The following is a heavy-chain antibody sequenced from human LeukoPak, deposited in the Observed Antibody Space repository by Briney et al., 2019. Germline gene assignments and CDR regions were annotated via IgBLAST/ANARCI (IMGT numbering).Heavy chain of an antibody. CDR2: SYHSGTT. CDR1: GYSISSGYY. D-gene: IGHD6-13*01. CDR3: ARETIGSSWRVDY. J-gene: IGHJ4*02. Sequence: SETLSLTCSVSGYSISSGYYWGWIRQPPGKGLEWIGNSYHSGTTYYNPSLKSRVTISVDTSKNQFSLKLNSVTAADTAVYYCARETIGSSWRVDYWGQGTLVTVSS. V-gene: IGHV4-38-2*02.